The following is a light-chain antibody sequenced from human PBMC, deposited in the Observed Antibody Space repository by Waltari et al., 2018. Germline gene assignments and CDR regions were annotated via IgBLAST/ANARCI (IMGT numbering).Light chain of an antibody. V-gene: IGKV4-1*01. CDR1: QCVLYSSNNYNY. Sequence: VITQSPDFLALSLGERASINCKSRQCVLYSSNNYNYLAWYQQKPGHPPQLLIYGASTREAGVPDRFGGSGSGTHIPLTISSLQAEDVTVYYCQQYYESPYTFGQGTKLEIK. CDR2: GAS. J-gene: IGKJ2*01. CDR3: QQYYESPYT.